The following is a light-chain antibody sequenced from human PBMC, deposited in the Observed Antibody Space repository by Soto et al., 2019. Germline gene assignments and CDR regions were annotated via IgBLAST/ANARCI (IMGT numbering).Light chain of an antibody. Sequence: QSALTQPASVSGSPGRSITISCTGTSSDVGAYNYVSWYQQYPGKAPKLMIYDVSNRPSGVSNRFSGSKAGNTASLTISGLQAEEEADYYCSSYTSSSPPLFGGGTKLTVL. V-gene: IGLV2-14*01. J-gene: IGLJ2*01. CDR3: SSYTSSSPPL. CDR1: SSDVGAYNY. CDR2: DVS.